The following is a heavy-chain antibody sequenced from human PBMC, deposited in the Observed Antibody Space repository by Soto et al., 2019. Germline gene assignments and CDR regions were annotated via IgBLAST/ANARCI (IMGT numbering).Heavy chain of an antibody. CDR3: ARATAARRQYYYYGMDV. Sequence: SVKVSCKASGGTFSSYAISWVRQAPGQGLEWMGGIIPIFGTANYAQKFQGRVTITADESTSTAYMELSSLRSEDTAVYYCARATAARRQYYYYGMDVWGQGTTVTVSS. V-gene: IGHV1-69*13. CDR1: GGTFSSYA. D-gene: IGHD6-6*01. CDR2: IIPIFGTA. J-gene: IGHJ6*02.